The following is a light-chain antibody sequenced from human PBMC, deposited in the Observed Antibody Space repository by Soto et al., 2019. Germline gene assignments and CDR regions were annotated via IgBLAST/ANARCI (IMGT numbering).Light chain of an antibody. J-gene: IGKJ4*01. CDR3: QQIYSAPLT. CDR1: QSITTY. V-gene: IGKV1-39*01. Sequence: DIQMTQSPSSLSASVGDRVTITCRASQSITTYLNWYRQKPGKAPKLLIYAASSLQSGVPSSFSGSGSATEFTLSISSRQPEDVATYFCQQIYSAPLTFGGVTKVEIK. CDR2: AAS.